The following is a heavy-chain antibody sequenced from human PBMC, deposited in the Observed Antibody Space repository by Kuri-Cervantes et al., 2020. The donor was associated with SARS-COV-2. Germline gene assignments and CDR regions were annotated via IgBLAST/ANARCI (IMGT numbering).Heavy chain of an antibody. CDR3: AREGPLIVVVPAAKGGEFDAFDI. CDR2: ISSSSSYI. D-gene: IGHD2-2*01. V-gene: IGHV3-21*01. Sequence: GGSLRLSCAASGFTFSSYSMNWVRQAPGKGLEWVSSISSSSSYIYYADSVKGRLTISRDNAKNSLYLQMNSLRAEDTAVYYCAREGPLIVVVPAAKGGEFDAFDIWGQGTMVTVSS. CDR1: GFTFSSYS. J-gene: IGHJ3*02.